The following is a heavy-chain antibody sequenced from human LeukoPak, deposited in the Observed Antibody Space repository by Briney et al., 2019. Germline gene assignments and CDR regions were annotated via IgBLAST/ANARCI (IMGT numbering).Heavy chain of an antibody. J-gene: IGHJ6*02. CDR1: GFTFSSYS. CDR3: ARGGGFDWLPHGMDV. D-gene: IGHD3-9*01. V-gene: IGHV3-30*03. Sequence: GGSLRLSCAASGFTFSSYSMNWVRQAPGKGLEWVAVISYDGSNKYYADSVKGRFTISGDNSKNTLYLQMNSLRAEDTAVYYCARGGGFDWLPHGMDVWGQGTTVTVSS. CDR2: ISYDGSNK.